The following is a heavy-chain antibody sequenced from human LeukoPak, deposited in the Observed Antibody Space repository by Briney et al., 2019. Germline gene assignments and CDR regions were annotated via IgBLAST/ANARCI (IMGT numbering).Heavy chain of an antibody. D-gene: IGHD6-19*01. V-gene: IGHV3-23*01. CDR3: AKDLIAVGDGYYFDY. J-gene: IGHJ4*02. CDR2: VSRNGDST. Sequence: PAGSLRLSCEASGFTFSAYARTWVRQAPGKGLEWVSAVSRNGDSTYYADSVKGRFTISRDNSKNTLYLQMNSLRAEDTALYYCAKDLIAVGDGYYFDYWGQGTLVTVSS. CDR1: GFTFSAYA.